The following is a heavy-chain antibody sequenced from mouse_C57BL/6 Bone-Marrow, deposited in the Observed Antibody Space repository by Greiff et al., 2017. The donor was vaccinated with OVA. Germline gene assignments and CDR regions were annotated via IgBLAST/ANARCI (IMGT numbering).Heavy chain of an antibody. Sequence: EVHLVESGGGLVKPGGSLKLSCAASGFTFSSYAMSWVRQTPEKRLEWVATISDGGSYTYYPDNVKGRFTISRDNAKNNLYLQMSHLKSEDTAMYYCARVTGAWFAYWGQGTLVTVSA. J-gene: IGHJ3*01. V-gene: IGHV5-4*01. CDR2: ISDGGSYT. CDR3: ARVTGAWFAY. CDR1: GFTFSSYA. D-gene: IGHD4-1*01.